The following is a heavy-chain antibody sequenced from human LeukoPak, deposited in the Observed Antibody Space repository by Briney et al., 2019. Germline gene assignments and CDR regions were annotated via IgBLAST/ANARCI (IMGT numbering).Heavy chain of an antibody. D-gene: IGHD3-10*01. V-gene: IGHV1-18*01. CDR1: GYTFTSYG. CDR3: ARDLEHSGSYFNWFDP. CDR2: ISAYNGNT. J-gene: IGHJ5*02. Sequence: ASVKVSCKASGYTFTSYGISWVRQAPGQGLEWMGWISAYNGNTNYAQKLQGRVTMTTDTSTSTAYMELRSLRSDDTAVYYCARDLEHSGSYFNWFDPWGQGTLVTVSS.